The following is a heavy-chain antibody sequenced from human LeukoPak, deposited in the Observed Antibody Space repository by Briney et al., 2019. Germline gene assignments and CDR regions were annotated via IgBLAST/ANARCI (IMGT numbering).Heavy chain of an antibody. V-gene: IGHV4-34*01. CDR2: INHSGST. CDR1: GGSFSGYY. J-gene: IGHJ4*02. D-gene: IGHD6-13*01. CDR3: ARLGFYSSND. Sequence: SETLSLTCAVYGGSFSGYYWSWIRQPPGKGLEWIGEINHSGSTNYNPSLKSRVTISVDTSKNQFSLKLSSVTAADTAVYYCARLGFYSSNDWGQGTLVTVSS.